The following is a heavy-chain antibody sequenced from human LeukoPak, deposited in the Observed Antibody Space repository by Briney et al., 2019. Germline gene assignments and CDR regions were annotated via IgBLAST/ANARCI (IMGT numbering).Heavy chain of an antibody. CDR1: GYIFSTTW. J-gene: IGHJ4*02. V-gene: IGHV5-51*01. Sequence: GESLKIPCKTSGYIFSTTWISGARQLPGKGREWMGIIFPRNSDTIYSPPFRGQVTISAGTSISTASLQWSSLKASDTAIYYCAREGSSDYWGQGTLVTVSS. CDR3: AREGSSDY. CDR2: IFPRNSDT.